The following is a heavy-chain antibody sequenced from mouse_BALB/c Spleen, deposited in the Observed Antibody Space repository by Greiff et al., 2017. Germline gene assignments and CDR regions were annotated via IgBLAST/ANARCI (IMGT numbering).Heavy chain of an antibody. CDR1: GFTFSSYA. V-gene: IGHV5-6-5*01. D-gene: IGHD2-1*01. J-gene: IGHJ3*01. Sequence: EVMLVESGGGLVKPGGSLKLSCAASGFTFSSYAMSWVRQTPEKRLEWVASISSGGSTYYPDSVKGRFTISRDNARNILYLQMSSLRSEDTAMYYCASYGNYVVFAYWGQGTLVTVSA. CDR2: ISSGGST. CDR3: ASYGNYVVFAY.